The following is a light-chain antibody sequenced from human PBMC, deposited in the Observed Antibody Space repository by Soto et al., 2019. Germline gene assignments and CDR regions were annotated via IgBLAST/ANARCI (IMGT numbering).Light chain of an antibody. CDR1: QGVSSW. V-gene: IGKV1-12*01. Sequence: DIQMTQSPSSVSASVGDRVTITCRASQGVSSWLAWYQQKPGRAPKLLIYGASTLQSGVPSRFSGSGSGTDFSLTITTLQPEDSATYDCQQADTFPLTFGGGTKVEIE. J-gene: IGKJ4*01. CDR2: GAS. CDR3: QQADTFPLT.